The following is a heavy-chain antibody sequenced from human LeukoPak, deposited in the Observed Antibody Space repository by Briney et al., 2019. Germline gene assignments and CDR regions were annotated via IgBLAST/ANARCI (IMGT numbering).Heavy chain of an antibody. CDR3: ARGVSYDISGYYLDY. Sequence: ASVKVSCKASGYTFTGFYIHWVRQAPGQGLEWMGWINPNSGGTNQAQKFQGRVAMTRDTSTSTFYMELSSLRSEDTAVYYCARGVSYDISGYYLDYWGQGTLVTVSS. J-gene: IGHJ4*02. V-gene: IGHV1-2*02. CDR2: INPNSGGT. D-gene: IGHD3-22*01. CDR1: GYTFTGFY.